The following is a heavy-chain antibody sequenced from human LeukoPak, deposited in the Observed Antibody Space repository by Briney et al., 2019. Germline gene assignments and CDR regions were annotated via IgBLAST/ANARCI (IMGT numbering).Heavy chain of an antibody. V-gene: IGHV3-21*01. Sequence: GGSLRLSCAASGFTFSSYSMNWVRQAPGKGLEWVSSISSSSSYIYYADSVKGRFTISGDNAKNSLYLQMNSLRAEDTAVYYCATEDQYGSFNFDYWGQGTLVTVSS. D-gene: IGHD3-10*01. CDR2: ISSSSSYI. CDR3: ATEDQYGSFNFDY. J-gene: IGHJ4*02. CDR1: GFTFSSYS.